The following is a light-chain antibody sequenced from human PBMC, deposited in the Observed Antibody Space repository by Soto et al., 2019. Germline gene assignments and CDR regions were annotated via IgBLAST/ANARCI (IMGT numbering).Light chain of an antibody. CDR1: QSISNW. J-gene: IGKJ1*01. V-gene: IGKV1-5*01. CDR3: QHYNTYPWT. Sequence: DIEMTQSPSTLPASVGDRVTITCRASQSISNWLAWYQQKPGTAPKVLIYHASNLQSGVPSRFSGSGSGAEFTLTISSLQPGDFATYYCQHYNTYPWTFGQGTKVDIK. CDR2: HAS.